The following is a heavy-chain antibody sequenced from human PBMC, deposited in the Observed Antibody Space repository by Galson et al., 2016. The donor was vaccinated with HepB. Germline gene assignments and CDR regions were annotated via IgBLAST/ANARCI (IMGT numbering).Heavy chain of an antibody. D-gene: IGHD4-17*01. CDR2: IYSGGST. CDR3: ARGRYGDYVSPFDY. V-gene: IGHV3-53*01. CDR1: GFTVSSNY. J-gene: IGHJ4*02. Sequence: FLRLSCAASGFTVSSNYMSWVRQAPGKELEWVSVIYSGGSTYYADSVKGRFTISRDTSKNTLFLQMNSLRVEDTAVYYCARGRYGDYVSPFDYWGQGTLVTVSS.